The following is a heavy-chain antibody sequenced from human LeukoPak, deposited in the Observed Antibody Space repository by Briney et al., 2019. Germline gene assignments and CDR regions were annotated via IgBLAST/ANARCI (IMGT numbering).Heavy chain of an antibody. J-gene: IGHJ3*02. CDR3: ARTRLGEWLVGNAFDI. Sequence: PGGSLRLSCAASGFTFSSYSMNWVRQAPGKGLEWVSSISGSSCYIYYTDSVKGRFNISRAKNSLYLQMNSLRAEDTAVYYCARTRLGEWLVGNAFDIWGQGTMVTVSS. D-gene: IGHD6-19*01. CDR1: GFTFSSYS. V-gene: IGHV3-21*01. CDR2: ISGSSCYI.